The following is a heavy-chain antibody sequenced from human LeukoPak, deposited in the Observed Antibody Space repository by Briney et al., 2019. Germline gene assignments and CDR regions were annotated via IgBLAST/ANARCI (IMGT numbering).Heavy chain of an antibody. J-gene: IGHJ4*02. V-gene: IGHV3-74*01. CDR3: TKDTTPGGADY. Sequence: GGSLRLSCAASGFTFSIYWMYWVRQAPGKGLVWVARINSDGFSISYADSVKGRFTISRDNAKNTLYLQMNSLRGEDTAFYYCTKDTTPGGADYWGQGTLVTVSS. CDR1: GFTFSIYW. D-gene: IGHD2-21*01. CDR2: INSDGFSI.